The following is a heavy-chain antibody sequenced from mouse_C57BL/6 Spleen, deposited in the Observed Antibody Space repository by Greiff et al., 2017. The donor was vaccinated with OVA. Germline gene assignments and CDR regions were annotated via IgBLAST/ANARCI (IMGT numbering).Heavy chain of an antibody. Sequence: EVKLMESGGGLVKPGGSLKLSCAASGFTFSSYAMSWVRQTPEKRLEWVATISDGGSYTYYPDTVKGRFTISRDNAKNNLYLQMSHLTSEDTAMYYCARDRGSWAMDYWGQGTSVTVSS. CDR3: ARDRGSWAMDY. CDR2: ISDGGSYT. D-gene: IGHD4-1*01. J-gene: IGHJ4*01. CDR1: GFTFSSYA. V-gene: IGHV5-4*01.